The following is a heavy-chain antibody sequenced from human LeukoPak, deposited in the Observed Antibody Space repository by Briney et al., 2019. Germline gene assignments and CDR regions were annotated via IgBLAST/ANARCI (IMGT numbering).Heavy chain of an antibody. D-gene: IGHD6-6*01. Sequence: SVKVSCKASGYTFTSYDINWVRQAPGQGLEWMGGIIPIFGTANYAQKFQGRVTITADKSTSTAYMELSSLRSEDTAVYYCAREGIAARPGYYYYYMDVWGKGTTVTVSS. CDR1: GYTFTSYD. V-gene: IGHV1-69*06. J-gene: IGHJ6*03. CDR2: IIPIFGTA. CDR3: AREGIAARPGYYYYYMDV.